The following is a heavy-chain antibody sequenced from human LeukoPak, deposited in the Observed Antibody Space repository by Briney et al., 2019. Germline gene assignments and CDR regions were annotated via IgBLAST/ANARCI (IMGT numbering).Heavy chain of an antibody. Sequence: GGSLRLSCAASGFTFSSYSMNWVRQAPGKGLEWVSSISSSSYIYYADSVKGRFTISRDNAKNSLYLQMNSLRAEDTAVYYCARTMIVAPFDYWGQGTLVTVSS. D-gene: IGHD3-22*01. CDR2: ISSSSYI. V-gene: IGHV3-21*01. CDR3: ARTMIVAPFDY. CDR1: GFTFSSYS. J-gene: IGHJ4*02.